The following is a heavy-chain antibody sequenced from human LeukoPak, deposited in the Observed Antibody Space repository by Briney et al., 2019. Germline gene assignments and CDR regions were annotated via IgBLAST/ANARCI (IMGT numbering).Heavy chain of an antibody. CDR1: GFTVSSNS. Sequence: GGSLRLSCTVSGFTVSSNSMSWVRQAPGKGLEWVSFIYSDNTHYADSVKGRFTISRDNAKNSLYLQMNSLRAEDTAVYYCARGEGDYTPYYYYYMDVWGKGTTVTISS. CDR2: IYSDNT. CDR3: ARGEGDYTPYYYYYMDV. J-gene: IGHJ6*03. D-gene: IGHD4-17*01. V-gene: IGHV3-53*01.